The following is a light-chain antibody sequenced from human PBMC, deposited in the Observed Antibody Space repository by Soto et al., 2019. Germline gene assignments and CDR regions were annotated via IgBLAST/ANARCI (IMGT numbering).Light chain of an antibody. V-gene: IGKV1-39*01. Sequence: DIQMTQSPSSLSASVGDRVTITCRASQSISSYLNWYQQKPGKAPKLLIYAASSLQSGVPSRFSGSGSGTDFTLTISSLQSEDFAVYYCQQYNKWPPVTFGGGTKVDIK. CDR1: QSISSY. CDR2: AAS. CDR3: QQYNKWPPVT. J-gene: IGKJ4*01.